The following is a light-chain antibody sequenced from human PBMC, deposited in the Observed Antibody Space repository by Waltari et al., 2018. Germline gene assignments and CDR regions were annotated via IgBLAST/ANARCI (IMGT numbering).Light chain of an antibody. V-gene: IGKV3-20*01. Sequence: EIWLTQSPGTLSLSPCESSTLSCRASQSISKSLSWYQQRPGQAPRLLIYAASNRATGIPDRFSGGGSGTDFSLTISRLELEDFAVYYCQHHVRLPATFGQGTKVEIK. CDR2: AAS. CDR1: QSISKS. CDR3: QHHVRLPAT. J-gene: IGKJ1*01.